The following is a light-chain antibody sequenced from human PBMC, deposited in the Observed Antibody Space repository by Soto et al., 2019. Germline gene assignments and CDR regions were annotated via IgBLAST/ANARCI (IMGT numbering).Light chain of an antibody. J-gene: IGKJ1*01. CDR3: QQYNNWWT. CDR1: QSVSSN. Sequence: EIVMTQSPATLSVSPGERAPLACRASQSVSSNLAWYQQKPGKAPRLLIYGASTRATGIPARFSGSGSGTEFTLTISSLQSEDFAVYYCQQYNNWWTFGQGTKVDIK. CDR2: GAS. V-gene: IGKV3-15*01.